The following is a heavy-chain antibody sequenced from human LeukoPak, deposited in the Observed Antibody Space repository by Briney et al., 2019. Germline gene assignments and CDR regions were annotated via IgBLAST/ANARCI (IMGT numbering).Heavy chain of an antibody. D-gene: IGHD6-13*01. CDR2: ISGSGGNT. Sequence: GGSLRLSCAASGFTFSRNGMTWVRQAPGKGLEWVSAISGSGGNTYYADSVKGRFTISRDNSKNTLYLQMNRLRAEDTAVYYCARAGSGYTSPSDYWGQGTLVTVSS. CDR1: GFTFSRNG. J-gene: IGHJ4*02. V-gene: IGHV3-23*01. CDR3: ARAGSGYTSPSDY.